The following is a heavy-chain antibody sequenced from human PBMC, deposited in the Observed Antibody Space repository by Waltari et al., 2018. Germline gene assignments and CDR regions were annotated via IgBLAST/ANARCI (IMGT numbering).Heavy chain of an antibody. CDR2: ISMDGSIV. CDR3: VTTGVAGFY. CDR1: GFTFSHSW. Sequence: EVQLVESGGGLVQPGGSLRLSCAAYGFTFSHSWMYWVRQSPGKGLVWVSRISMDGSIVNYADSVKCRFTISRDNAKSTLFLQMNSLRVDDTALYYCVTTGVAGFYWGQGTRVTVSS. J-gene: IGHJ4*02. V-gene: IGHV3-74*01. D-gene: IGHD6-19*01.